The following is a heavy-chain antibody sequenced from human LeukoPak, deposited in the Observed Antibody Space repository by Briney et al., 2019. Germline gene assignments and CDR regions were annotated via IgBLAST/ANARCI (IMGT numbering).Heavy chain of an antibody. J-gene: IGHJ4*02. D-gene: IGHD6-19*01. CDR2: ISGSGGST. Sequence: PGGSLRLSCAASGFTFSSYAMSWVRQAPGRGLEWVSAISGSGGSTYYADSVKGRFTISRDNSKNTLYLQMNSLRAEDTAVYYCARVRSLNSVAGIVGYWGQGTLVSVCS. CDR1: GFTFSSYA. CDR3: ARVRSLNSVAGIVGY. V-gene: IGHV3-23*01.